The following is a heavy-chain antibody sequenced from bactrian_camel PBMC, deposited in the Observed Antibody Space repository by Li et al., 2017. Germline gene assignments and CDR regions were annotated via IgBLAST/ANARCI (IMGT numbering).Heavy chain of an antibody. V-gene: IGHV3S53*01. D-gene: IGHD1*01. CDR2: IGRDDNT. Sequence: HVQLVESGGGSVQAGGSLSLSCAASGYRYTTICMGWFRQAPGKEREGLAAIGRDDNTRYTDSVKARFTISKDTAKNILYLQMDRLKPEDTAMYYCAADDGERIRDCATVEEEDWDWYQGTQVTVS. J-gene: IGHJ4*01. CDR3: AADDGERIRDCATVEEEDWD. CDR1: GYRYTTIC.